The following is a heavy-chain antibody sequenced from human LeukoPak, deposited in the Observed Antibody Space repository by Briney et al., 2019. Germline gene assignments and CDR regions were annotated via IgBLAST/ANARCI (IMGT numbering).Heavy chain of an antibody. Sequence: PGGSLRLSCAASGFTFSSYSMNWVRQAPGKGLEWVSSISSSSSYIYYADSVKGRFTISRDNAKNSLYLQMNSLRAEDTAVYYCARTPRETSYYYDSSGYSYYYYYGTDVWGQGTTVTVSS. V-gene: IGHV3-21*01. D-gene: IGHD3-22*01. J-gene: IGHJ6*02. CDR3: ARTPRETSYYYDSSGYSYYYYYGTDV. CDR1: GFTFSSYS. CDR2: ISSSSSYI.